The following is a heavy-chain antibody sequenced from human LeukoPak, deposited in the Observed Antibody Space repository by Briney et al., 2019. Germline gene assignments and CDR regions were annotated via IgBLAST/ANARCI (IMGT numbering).Heavy chain of an antibody. CDR3: ARVGWLRPYFDY. J-gene: IGHJ4*02. V-gene: IGHV3-53*01. CDR2: IYSGGST. CDR1: GFTVSSNY. Sequence: PGGSLRLSCAASGFTVSSNYMSWVRRAPGKGLEWVSVIYSGGSTYYADSVKGRFTISRDNSKNTLYLQMNSLRAEDTAVYYCARVGWLRPYFDYWGQGTLVTVSS. D-gene: IGHD5-24*01.